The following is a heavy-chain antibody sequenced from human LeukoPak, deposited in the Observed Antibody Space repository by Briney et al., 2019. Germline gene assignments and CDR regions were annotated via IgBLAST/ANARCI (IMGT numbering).Heavy chain of an antibody. V-gene: IGHV3-23*01. CDR3: AKRATDNWYFDL. CDR2: VSGSSGST. CDR1: GFTFSSYA. Sequence: PGGSLRLSCAASGFTFSSYAMSWVRQAPGKGLEWVSAVSGSSGSTDYADSVKGRFTISRDNSKNTLYLQMNSLRAEDTAVYYCAKRATDNWYFDLWGRGTLVTVSS. J-gene: IGHJ2*01.